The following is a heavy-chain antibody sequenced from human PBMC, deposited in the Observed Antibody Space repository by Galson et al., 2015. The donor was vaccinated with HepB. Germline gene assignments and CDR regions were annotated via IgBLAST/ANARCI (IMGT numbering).Heavy chain of an antibody. CDR2: IDWDDDK. CDR3: ARGLGDYVGWFDP. Sequence: PALVKPTQTLTLTCTFSGFSLSTSGMRVSWIRQPPGKALEWLARIDWDDDKFYSTSLKTRLTISKDTSKNQVVLTMTNMDPVDTATYYCARGLGDYVGWFDPWGQGTLVTVSS. J-gene: IGHJ5*02. V-gene: IGHV2-70*04. CDR1: GFSLSTSGMR. D-gene: IGHD4-17*01.